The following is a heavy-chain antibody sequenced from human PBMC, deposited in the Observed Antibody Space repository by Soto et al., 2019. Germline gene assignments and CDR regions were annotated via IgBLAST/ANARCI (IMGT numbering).Heavy chain of an antibody. Sequence: SETLSLTCTVSGGSISSSSYYWGWIRQPPGKGLEWIGSIYYSGSTYYNPSLKSRVTISVDTSKNQFSLKLSSVTAADTAVYYCAGEQSGGYSDYWGQGTLVTVSS. V-gene: IGHV4-39*02. D-gene: IGHD1-26*01. CDR2: IYYSGST. CDR1: GGSISSSSYY. J-gene: IGHJ4*02. CDR3: AGEQSGGYSDY.